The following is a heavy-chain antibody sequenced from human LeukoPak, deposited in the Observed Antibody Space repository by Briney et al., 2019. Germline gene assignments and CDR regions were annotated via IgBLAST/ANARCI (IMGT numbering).Heavy chain of an antibody. Sequence: PSETLSLTCTVSGGSISSSSYYWGWIRQPPGKGLEWIGRIYYSGSTYYNPSLKSRVTISVDTSKNQFSLKLSSVTAADTAVYYCASLIPMMTTVKKIKNWFDPWGQGTLVTVSS. CDR2: IYYSGST. CDR1: GGSISSSSYY. J-gene: IGHJ5*02. CDR3: ASLIPMMTTVKKIKNWFDP. D-gene: IGHD4-17*01. V-gene: IGHV4-39*07.